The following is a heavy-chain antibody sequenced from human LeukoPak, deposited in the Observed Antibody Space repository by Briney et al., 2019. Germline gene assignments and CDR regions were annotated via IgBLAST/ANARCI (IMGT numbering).Heavy chain of an antibody. CDR1: GFTFSNYW. Sequence: PGGSLRLSYAASGFTFSNYWMHWVRRAPGKGLAWVSRINTVGSSTMYADSVKGRFTISRDNANNTLYLQMDSLRAEDTAVYYCVRDGGQSYPEAWFDPWGQGTLVSVSS. CDR3: VRDGGQSYPEAWFDP. J-gene: IGHJ5*02. V-gene: IGHV3-74*03. CDR2: INTVGSST. D-gene: IGHD1-26*01.